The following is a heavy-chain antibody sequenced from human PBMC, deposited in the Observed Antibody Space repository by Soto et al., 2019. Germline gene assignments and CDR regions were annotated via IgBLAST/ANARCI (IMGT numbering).Heavy chain of an antibody. Sequence: GGSLRLSCAASGFTFSRNSMNWVRQAPGKGLEWVSYISRSSSTIYYADSVKGRFTISRDNAKNSLYLQMNSLRAEDTAVYYCARDDEMGYFDYWGRGTLVTVSS. CDR1: GFTFSRNS. V-gene: IGHV3-48*01. D-gene: IGHD3-16*01. CDR2: ISRSSSTI. J-gene: IGHJ4*02. CDR3: ARDDEMGYFDY.